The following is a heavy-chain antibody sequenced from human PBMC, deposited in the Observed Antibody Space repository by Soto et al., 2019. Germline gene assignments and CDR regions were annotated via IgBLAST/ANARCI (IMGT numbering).Heavy chain of an antibody. CDR2: IYYSGST. D-gene: IGHD4-4*01. CDR1: GGSISSSSYY. V-gene: IGHV4-39*01. CDR3: AGHPRGGYCNSPDY. J-gene: IGHJ4*02. Sequence: QLQLQESGPGLVKPSETLSLTCTVSGGSISSSSYYWGWIRQPPGKGLEWIGSIYYSGSTYYNPSLKSRVTMPIDTSKIQFYLTLSSVTAADTAGYYCAGHPRGGYCNSPDYCGKGTLVNVSA.